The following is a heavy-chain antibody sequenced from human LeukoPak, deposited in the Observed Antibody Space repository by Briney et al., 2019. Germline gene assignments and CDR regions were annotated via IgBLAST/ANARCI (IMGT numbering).Heavy chain of an antibody. J-gene: IGHJ4*02. CDR3: ARAGYGDSDFDY. V-gene: IGHV4-34*01. CDR1: GFTFGDYA. D-gene: IGHD4-17*01. CDR2: INHSGST. Sequence: PGGSLRLSCTASGFTFGDYAMSWFRQAPGKGLEWIGEINHSGSTNYNPSLKSRVTISVDTSKNQFSLKLNSVTAADTAVYYCARAGYGDSDFDYWGQGTLVTVSS.